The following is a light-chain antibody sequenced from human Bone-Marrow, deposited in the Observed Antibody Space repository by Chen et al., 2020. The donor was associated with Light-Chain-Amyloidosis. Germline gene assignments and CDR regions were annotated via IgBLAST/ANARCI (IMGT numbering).Light chain of an antibody. CDR3: SSYTITNTLV. J-gene: IGLJ1*01. CDR2: EVT. CDR1: SSDVGGDNH. Sequence: QSALPQPASVSGSPGQQIPISCTGTSSDVGGDNHVSWYQQHPDKAPKLMIYEVTNRPSWVPDRFSGSKSDNTASLTISGLQTEDEADYFCSSYTITNTLVFGSGTRVTVL. V-gene: IGLV2-14*01.